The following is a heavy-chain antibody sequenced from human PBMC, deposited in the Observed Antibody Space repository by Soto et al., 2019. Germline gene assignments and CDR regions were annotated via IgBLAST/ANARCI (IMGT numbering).Heavy chain of an antibody. CDR2: INHSGTI. CDR3: ARADRTLVTSYSLDL. Sequence: QVQLQQWGAGLLKPSETLSLTCAVYGGSFSGYYWTWIRQPPGKGLEWIGEINHSGTINFNPSLKSRLTISLDTSKKHFSLKLSSVTDADTAAYYCARADRTLVTSYSLDLWGQGTTVTVSS. CDR1: GGSFSGYY. V-gene: IGHV4-34*01. J-gene: IGHJ6*02. D-gene: IGHD2-21*02.